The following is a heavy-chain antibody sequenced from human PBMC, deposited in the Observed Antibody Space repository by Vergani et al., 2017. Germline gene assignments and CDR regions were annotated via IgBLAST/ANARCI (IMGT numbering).Heavy chain of an antibody. D-gene: IGHD3-3*01. CDR1: GGSFSGYY. CDR3: ARVVRTSSWSGYQYYYYYYMDV. J-gene: IGHJ6*03. V-gene: IGHV4-34*01. Sequence: QVQLQQWGAGLLKPSETLSLTCAVYGGSFSGYYWSWIRQPPGKGLEWIGEINHSESTNYNPSLKSRVTISVDTSKNQFSLKLSSVTAADTAVYYCARVVRTSSWSGYQYYYYYYMDVWGKGTTVTVSS. CDR2: INHSEST.